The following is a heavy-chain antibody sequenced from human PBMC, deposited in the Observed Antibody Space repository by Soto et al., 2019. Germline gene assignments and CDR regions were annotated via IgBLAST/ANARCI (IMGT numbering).Heavy chain of an antibody. CDR3: ARRTKHCSGGSCYLDY. D-gene: IGHD2-15*01. CDR1: GGSISSSSYY. Sequence: QLQLQESGPGLVKPSETLSLTCTVSGGSISSSSYYWGWIRQPPGKGLEWIGSIYYSGSTYYNPSLKSRVTISVDTSKNQFSLKPSSVTAADTAVYYCARRTKHCSGGSCYLDYWGQGTLVTVSS. CDR2: IYYSGST. J-gene: IGHJ4*02. V-gene: IGHV4-39*01.